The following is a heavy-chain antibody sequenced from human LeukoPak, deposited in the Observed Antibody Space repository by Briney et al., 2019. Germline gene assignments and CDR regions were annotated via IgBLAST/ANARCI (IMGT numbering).Heavy chain of an antibody. V-gene: IGHV3-20*04. CDR1: GFKFDDYG. D-gene: IGHD3-10*01. CDR2: INWNGDST. J-gene: IGHJ5*02. CDR3: ARDELLNRNWFDP. Sequence: GGSLRLSCRGSGFKFDDYGVTWVRQAPGKGLEWVSDINWNGDSTGYARSVRGRFTISRDNSKNSVYLQMNSLRVEDTAFYYCARDELLNRNWFDPWGQGTLVTVSS.